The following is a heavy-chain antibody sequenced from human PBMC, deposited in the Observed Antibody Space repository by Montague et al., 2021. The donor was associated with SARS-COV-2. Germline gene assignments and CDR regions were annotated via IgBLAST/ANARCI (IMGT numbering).Heavy chain of an antibody. CDR3: ARTSASSDY. CDR2: TYHRSKWYN. V-gene: IGHV6-1*01. Sequence: CAISGDSVSRNRAAWKWNRQTPSHGLQRQGGTYHRSKWYNDYAVSVKSRITINPDTSKNQISLQLNSVTPEDTAVYYCARTSASSDYWGQGTLVTVSS. CDR1: GDSVSRNRAA. D-gene: IGHD1-26*01. J-gene: IGHJ4*02.